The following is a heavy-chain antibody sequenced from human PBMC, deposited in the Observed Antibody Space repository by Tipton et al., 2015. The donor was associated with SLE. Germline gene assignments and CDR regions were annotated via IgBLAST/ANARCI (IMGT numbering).Heavy chain of an antibody. CDR3: ARDHLPSTPYSSGWSTFDS. CDR2: IYYSGST. Sequence: TLSLTCTVSGGSISSPGYFWSWIRQPPGKGLEWIGYIYYSGSTYYDPSLKSRVTISFDTSQNEFSLRVRSVTAADTAVYYCARDHLPSTPYSSGWSTFDSWGQGTLVTVSS. J-gene: IGHJ4*02. V-gene: IGHV4-31*03. D-gene: IGHD6-19*01. CDR1: GGSISSPGYF.